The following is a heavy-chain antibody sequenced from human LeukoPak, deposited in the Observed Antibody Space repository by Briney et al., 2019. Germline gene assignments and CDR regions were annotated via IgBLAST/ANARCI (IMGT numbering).Heavy chain of an antibody. CDR3: ARAAGGTIDYFDY. CDR2: IFYSGNT. Sequence: SETLSLTCSVSGGYLSGYYWNWIRQPPGKGLEWIGYIFYSGNTDYNPSLQSRVTISMDTSKNQFSLRLSSVTAADTAVYYCARAAGGTIDYFDYWGQGILVTVSS. V-gene: IGHV4-59*01. D-gene: IGHD1/OR15-1a*01. CDR1: GGYLSGYY. J-gene: IGHJ4*02.